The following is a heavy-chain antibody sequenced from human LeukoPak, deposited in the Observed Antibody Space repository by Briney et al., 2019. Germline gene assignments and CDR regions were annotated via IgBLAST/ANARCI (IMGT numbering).Heavy chain of an antibody. J-gene: IGHJ4*02. D-gene: IGHD4-23*01. Sequence: GGSLRLSCAASGFTFSSSWMHWVRQAPGKGLVWVSRIASDGSSITYADSVKGRFSISRDNAKNTLYLQMNSLRVEDTAVYYCARGRPHGNDYWGQGTLVTVSS. CDR3: ARGRPHGNDY. CDR2: IASDGSSI. V-gene: IGHV3-74*01. CDR1: GFTFSSSW.